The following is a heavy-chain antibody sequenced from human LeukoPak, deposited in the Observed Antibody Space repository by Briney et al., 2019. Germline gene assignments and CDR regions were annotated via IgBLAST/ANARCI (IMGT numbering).Heavy chain of an antibody. Sequence: GGSLTLSCAASGFTFRTYDVHWVRQAPGKGLGGVALILYAGNDKKYADSVKGQFTISRDNSKNTLYLQMNSLRADDTAVYYCAKDTLGAIHYWGQGTLVTVSS. V-gene: IGHV3-30*18. CDR1: GFTFRTYD. D-gene: IGHD2-21*01. CDR3: AKDTLGAIHY. J-gene: IGHJ4*02. CDR2: ILYAGNDK.